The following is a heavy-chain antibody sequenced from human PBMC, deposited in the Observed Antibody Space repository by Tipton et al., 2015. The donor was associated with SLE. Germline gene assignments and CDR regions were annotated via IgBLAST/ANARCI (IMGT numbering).Heavy chain of an antibody. D-gene: IGHD3-10*01. CDR2: MYYSGST. CDR1: GGSISRYY. J-gene: IGHJ3*02. CDR3: ARLGGPVLPDAFDI. V-gene: IGHV4-59*08. Sequence: LRLSCTVSGGSISRYYWSWIRQPPGKGLEWIGYMYYSGSTNYNPSLKSRVTISVDTSKNQFSLKLSSVTAADTAVYYCARLGGPVLPDAFDIWGQGTMVTVSS.